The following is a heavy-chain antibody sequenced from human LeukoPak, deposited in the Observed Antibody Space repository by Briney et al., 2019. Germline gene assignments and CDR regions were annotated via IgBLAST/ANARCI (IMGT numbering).Heavy chain of an antibody. Sequence: ASVKVSCKASGYTFTCYYMHWVRQAPGQGLEWMGWINPNSGGTNYAQQFQGRVTMTRATSISTAYLELSRLRSDDTAVYYCARDIVMVTYWFDPWGQGTLVTVSS. D-gene: IGHD5-18*01. V-gene: IGHV1-2*02. CDR1: GYTFTCYY. CDR2: INPNSGGT. J-gene: IGHJ5*02. CDR3: ARDIVMVTYWFDP.